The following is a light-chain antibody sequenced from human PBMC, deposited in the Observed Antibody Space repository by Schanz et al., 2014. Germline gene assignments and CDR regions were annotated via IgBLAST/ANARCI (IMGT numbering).Light chain of an antibody. CDR1: QSVSSY. V-gene: IGKV3-20*01. CDR2: GAF. CDR3: QQLGKLPWT. J-gene: IGKJ1*01. Sequence: EVVLTQSPATLSLSPGERATLSCRASQSVSSYLAWYQQKPGQAPRLLIYGAFDRATGIPDRFSGSGSGTVFTLTISRLEPEDSAVYYCQQLGKLPWTFGQGTKVEIK.